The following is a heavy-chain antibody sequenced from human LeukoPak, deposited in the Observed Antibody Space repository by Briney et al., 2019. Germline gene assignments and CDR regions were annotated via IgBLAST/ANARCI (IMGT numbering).Heavy chain of an antibody. V-gene: IGHV4-61*02. D-gene: IGHD3-10*01. CDR2: MYTDGGL. Sequence: PSETLSLTCTVSGDSISSGGYFWTWIRQPAGEGLEWIGRMYTDGGLSYNPSLKSRVAISMDTSKNQFSLKLTSVSAADTAVYYCARDRGFTVARGVPSRFDPWGQGTLVTVSS. CDR1: GDSISSGGYF. CDR3: ARDRGFTVARGVPSRFDP. J-gene: IGHJ5*02.